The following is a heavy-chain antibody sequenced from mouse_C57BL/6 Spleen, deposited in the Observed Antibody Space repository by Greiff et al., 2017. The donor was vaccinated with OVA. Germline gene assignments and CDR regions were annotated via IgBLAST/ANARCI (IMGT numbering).Heavy chain of an antibody. V-gene: IGHV1-85*01. CDR2: IYPRDGST. D-gene: IGHD2-5*01. CDR3: ARRYSNYLYYFDY. CDR1: GYTFTSYD. Sequence: QVQLQHSGPELVKPGASVKLSCKASGYTFTSYDINWVKQRPGQGLEWIGWIYPRDGSTKYNEKFKGKATLTVDTSSSTAYMELHSLTSEDSAVYFCARRYSNYLYYFDYWGQGTTLTVSS. J-gene: IGHJ2*01.